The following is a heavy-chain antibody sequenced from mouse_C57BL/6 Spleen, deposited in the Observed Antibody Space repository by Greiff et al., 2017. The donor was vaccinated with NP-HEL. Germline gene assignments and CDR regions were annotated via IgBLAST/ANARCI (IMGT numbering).Heavy chain of an antibody. D-gene: IGHD2-4*01. CDR2: IWSGGST. V-gene: IGHV2-2*01. J-gene: IGHJ1*03. CDR3: ARNLYDYDWYFDV. CDR1: GFSLTSYG. Sequence: VKLMESGPGLVQPSQSLSITCTVSGFSLTSYGVHWVRQSPGKGLEWLGVIWSGGSTDYNAAFISRLSISKDNSKSQVFFKMNSLQADDTAIYYCARNLYDYDWYFDVWGTGTTVTVSS.